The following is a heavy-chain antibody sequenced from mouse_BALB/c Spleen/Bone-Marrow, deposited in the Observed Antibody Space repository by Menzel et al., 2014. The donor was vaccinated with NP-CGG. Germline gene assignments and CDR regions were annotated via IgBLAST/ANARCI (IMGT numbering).Heavy chain of an antibody. CDR1: GYAFSSSW. CDR2: IYPGDGDI. CDR3: VRGGNYRFDY. V-gene: IGHV1-82*01. Sequence: QVQLQQSGPELVKPGASVKISCKASGYAFSSSWMNWVKQRPGQGLEWIGRIYPGDGDINYNGNFKGKATLTADKSSSTAYMQLSGLTSVDSAVCFCVRGGNYRFDYWGQGTTLTVSS. D-gene: IGHD2-1*01. J-gene: IGHJ2*01.